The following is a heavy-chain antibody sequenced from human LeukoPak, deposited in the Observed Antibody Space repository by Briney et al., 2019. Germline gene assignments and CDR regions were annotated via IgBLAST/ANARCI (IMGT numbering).Heavy chain of an antibody. CDR3: ARGGSGYPLDY. CDR1: SGSMSSYY. CDR2: IYYTGVT. Sequence: SETLSLNCAVSSGSMSSYYWSWIRQPPGQGLEWIGYIYYTGVTNYSPSLKRRLTISLDTAMKQFSLNLRSVTAAGTAMYYCARGGSGYPLDYWGQGTLVTVSS. J-gene: IGHJ4*02. V-gene: IGHV4-59*01. D-gene: IGHD3-22*01.